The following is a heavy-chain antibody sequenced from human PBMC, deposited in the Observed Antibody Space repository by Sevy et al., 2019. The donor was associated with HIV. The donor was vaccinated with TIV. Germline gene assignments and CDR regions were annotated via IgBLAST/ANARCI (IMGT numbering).Heavy chain of an antibody. CDR1: GFTFSSYG. CDR3: ARDGCTNGVCYLNYYGMDV. CDR2: ISYDGSNK. Sequence: GGSLRLSCAASGFTFSSYGMHWVRQAPGKGLEWVAVISYDGSNKYYADSVKGRFTISRDNSKNTLYLQMNSLRAEDTAVYYCARDGCTNGVCYLNYYGMDVWGQGTTVTVSS. D-gene: IGHD2-8*01. V-gene: IGHV3-30*03. J-gene: IGHJ6*02.